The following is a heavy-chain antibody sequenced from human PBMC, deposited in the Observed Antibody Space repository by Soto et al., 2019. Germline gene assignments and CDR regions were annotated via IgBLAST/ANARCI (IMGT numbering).Heavy chain of an antibody. CDR2: IHYSGRT. V-gene: IGHV4-59*12. D-gene: IGHD1-26*01. Sequence: PSGTLSLTCSVSNGSISGFYWTWIRQPPGKILEWIGYIHYSGRTDYNPSLTSRATMSVDTSKNQFSLNLKSITAADTAVYYCVRVGVGIGNHFDSWGRGTLVTVSS. CDR1: NGSISGFY. J-gene: IGHJ4*02. CDR3: VRVGVGIGNHFDS.